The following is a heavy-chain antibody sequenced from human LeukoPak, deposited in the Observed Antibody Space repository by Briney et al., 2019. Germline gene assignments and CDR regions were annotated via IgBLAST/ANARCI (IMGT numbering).Heavy chain of an antibody. D-gene: IGHD6-13*01. V-gene: IGHV3-48*03. CDR2: ISSSGSTI. J-gene: IGHJ6*04. CDR3: ARDLSVFIAAAGTRRHYYYGMDV. Sequence: GGSLRLSCAASGSTFSSYEMNWVRQAPGKGLEWVSYISSSGSTIYYADSVKGRFTISRDNAKNSLYLQMNSLRAEDTAVYYCARDLSVFIAAAGTRRHYYYGMDVWGKGTTVTVSS. CDR1: GSTFSSYE.